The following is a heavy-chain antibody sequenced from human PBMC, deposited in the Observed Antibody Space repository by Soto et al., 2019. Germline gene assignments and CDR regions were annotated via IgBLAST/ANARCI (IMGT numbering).Heavy chain of an antibody. D-gene: IGHD3-3*01. CDR3: TTGAYYDFWSGLNPLDY. CDR1: GFTFRNAW. Sequence: PXGSLELSCAASGFTFRNAWMSWVRQAAGKGLEWVGRIKSKTDGGTTDYAAPVKGRFTISRDDSKNTLYPQMNSLKTEDTAVYYCTTGAYYDFWSGLNPLDYWGQGTLVTVSS. J-gene: IGHJ4*02. V-gene: IGHV3-15*01. CDR2: IKSKTDGGTT.